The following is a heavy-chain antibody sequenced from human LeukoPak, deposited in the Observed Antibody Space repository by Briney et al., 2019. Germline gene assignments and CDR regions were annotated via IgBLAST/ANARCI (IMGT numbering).Heavy chain of an antibody. D-gene: IGHD2/OR15-2a*01. J-gene: IGHJ4*02. CDR1: GFPFSESY. CDR3: AKGHTSLDC. Sequence: PGGSLRLSCAASGFPFSESYMSWIRQAPGRGLEYISYISPSGNTVSYTDSVRGRFTFSRDNAKNSLYLQMISLRPEDTAVYYCAKGHTSLDCRGQGALVTVSS. CDR2: ISPSGNTV. V-gene: IGHV3-11*01.